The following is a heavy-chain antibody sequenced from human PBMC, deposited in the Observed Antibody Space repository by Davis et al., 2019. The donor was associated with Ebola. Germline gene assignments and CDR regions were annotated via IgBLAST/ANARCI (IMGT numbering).Heavy chain of an antibody. Sequence: PSETLSLTCAVYGGSFSGYYWSWIRQPPGKGLEWIGEINHSGSTNYNPSLKSRVTISVDTSKNQFSLKLSSVTAADTAVYYCASFEGFGEYNGPWGQGTLVTVSS. CDR3: ASFEGFGEYNGP. CDR2: INHSGST. D-gene: IGHD3-10*01. V-gene: IGHV4-34*01. J-gene: IGHJ4*02. CDR1: GGSFSGYY.